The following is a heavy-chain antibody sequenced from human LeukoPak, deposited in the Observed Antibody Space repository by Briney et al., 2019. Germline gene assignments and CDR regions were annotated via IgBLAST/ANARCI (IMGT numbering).Heavy chain of an antibody. CDR1: GFTFSSYG. CDR3: AKDSDSNSWYDSGYMDV. D-gene: IGHD6-13*01. J-gene: IGHJ6*03. Sequence: PGGSLRLSCAASGFTFSSYGMHWVRQAPGKGLEWVAFIRYDGSNKYYADSVKGRFTIFRDNSKNTLYLQMNSLRAEDTAVYYCAKDSDSNSWYDSGYMDVWGKGTTVTISS. V-gene: IGHV3-30*02. CDR2: IRYDGSNK.